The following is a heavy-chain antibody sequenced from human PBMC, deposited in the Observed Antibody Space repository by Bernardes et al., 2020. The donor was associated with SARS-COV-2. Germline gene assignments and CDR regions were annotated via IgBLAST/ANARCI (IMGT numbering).Heavy chain of an antibody. CDR3: ARLSRDYYDNSAYYYFY. V-gene: IGHV5-51*01. J-gene: IGHJ4*02. CDR2: IFPGDFDT. Sequence: GASLKISGKGSGYSVTNYWIGWVRPMPGKGLEWMGVIFPGDFDTRYSPSFQGQVTISADKSISTAYLQWSSLKASDTAMYYCARLSRDYYDNSAYYYFYWGQGSLVTVSS. CDR1: GYSVTNYW. D-gene: IGHD3-22*01.